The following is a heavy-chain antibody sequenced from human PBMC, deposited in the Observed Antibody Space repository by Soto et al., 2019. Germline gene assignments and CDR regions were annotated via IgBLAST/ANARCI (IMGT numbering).Heavy chain of an antibody. CDR1: GGSIGSGDYY. CDR3: ARLGGYCSSTNCYGYYAMDV. CDR2: IYYSGNT. D-gene: IGHD2-2*01. V-gene: IGHV4-30-4*01. Sequence: PSETLSLTCTVSGGSIGSGDYYWSWIRQPPGKGLEWIGYIYYSGNTYYNPSLKSRVTISVDTSKNQFSLKVTSVTVADTAVYYCARLGGYCSSTNCYGYYAMDVWGQGTTVTVSS. J-gene: IGHJ6*02.